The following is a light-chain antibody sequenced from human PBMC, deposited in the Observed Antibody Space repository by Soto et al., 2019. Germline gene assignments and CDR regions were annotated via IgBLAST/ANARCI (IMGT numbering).Light chain of an antibody. V-gene: IGKV3-20*01. CDR1: QSVSTSY. Sequence: DILLTQSPGTLSLSPGERATLSCRASQSVSTSYLAWYQQKPAQAPRLLIYGASSRATGIPDRFSGSGSGTDFTLTISRLEPEDFAVYYCQQYGSSWTFGQGTKVDIK. J-gene: IGKJ1*01. CDR3: QQYGSSWT. CDR2: GAS.